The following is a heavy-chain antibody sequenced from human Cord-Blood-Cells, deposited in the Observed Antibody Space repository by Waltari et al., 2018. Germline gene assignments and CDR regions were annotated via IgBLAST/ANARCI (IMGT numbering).Heavy chain of an antibody. Sequence: EVQLLESGGGLVQPGGSLSLSCSASGFTFSTYAISWVRQAPGKGLEWVSAISGSGGSTYYADSVKGRFTISRDNSKNTLYLQMNSLRAEDTAVYYCAKDSPPPSGYYAYWGQGTLVTVSS. CDR1: GFTFSTYA. J-gene: IGHJ4*02. D-gene: IGHD3-22*01. CDR2: ISGSGGST. CDR3: AKDSPPPSGYYAY. V-gene: IGHV3-23*01.